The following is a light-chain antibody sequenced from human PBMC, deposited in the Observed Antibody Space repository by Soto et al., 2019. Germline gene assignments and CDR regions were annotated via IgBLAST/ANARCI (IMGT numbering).Light chain of an antibody. V-gene: IGKV3-20*01. CDR1: QSVSSTY. CDR3: QQFGGSPS. CDR2: GAS. Sequence: EIVLTQSPGTLSLSPGEGATLSCRASQSVSSTYLTWYQQKPGQAPRLLIYGASSRATGIPDRFSGSGSGKDFTLTISRLEPEDFAVYYCQQFGGSPSFGQGTKVDIK. J-gene: IGKJ1*01.